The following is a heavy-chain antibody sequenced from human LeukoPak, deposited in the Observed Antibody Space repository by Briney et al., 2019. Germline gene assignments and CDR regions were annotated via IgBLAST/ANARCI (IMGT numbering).Heavy chain of an antibody. CDR3: AREDSSSWYAFDI. Sequence: SETLSLTCTVSGGSISSNYWSWIRQPPGKGLEWIGYIYSSGSTNYNPSLKSRVTISADTSKNQFSLKLSSVTAADTAVYYCAREDSSSWYAFDIWGQGTMVTVSS. CDR1: GGSISSNY. J-gene: IGHJ3*02. D-gene: IGHD6-13*01. CDR2: IYSSGST. V-gene: IGHV4-59*01.